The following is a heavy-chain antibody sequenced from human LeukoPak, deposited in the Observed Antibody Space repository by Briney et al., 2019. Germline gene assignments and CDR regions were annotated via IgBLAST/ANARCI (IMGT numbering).Heavy chain of an antibody. CDR3: AKRIGSTDY. CDR2: ISGSGGST. D-gene: IGHD3-10*01. CDR1: GFTFSSYA. Sequence: PGGSLRLSCAASGFTFSSYAMSWVRQAPGKGLEGVSAISGSGGSTYYAGSVKGRFTISRDNSKNTLYLQMNSLRAEATAVYSCAKRIGSTDYWGQGTLVTVSS. J-gene: IGHJ4*02. V-gene: IGHV3-23*01.